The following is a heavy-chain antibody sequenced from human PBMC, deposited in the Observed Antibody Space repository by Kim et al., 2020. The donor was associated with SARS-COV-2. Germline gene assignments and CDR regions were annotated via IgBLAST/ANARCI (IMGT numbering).Heavy chain of an antibody. J-gene: IGHJ4*02. CDR3: AKDLGYRSLLWGVSFDY. D-gene: IGHD2-21*02. CDR1: GFTFSSYA. V-gene: IGHV3-23*01. CDR2: ISASGGST. Sequence: GGSLRLSCAASGFTFSSYAMSWVRQAPGKGLEWVAAISASGGSTYYADSVKGRFTISRDNSKNTLYLQMNSLRAEDTAVYYCAKDLGYRSLLWGVSFDYWGQGTLVTVSS.